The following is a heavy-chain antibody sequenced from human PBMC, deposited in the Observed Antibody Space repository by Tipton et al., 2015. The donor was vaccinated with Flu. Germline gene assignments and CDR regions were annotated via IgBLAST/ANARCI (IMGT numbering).Heavy chain of an antibody. J-gene: IGHJ4*01. CDR2: IYHSGST. V-gene: IGHV4-30-2*01. D-gene: IGHD3-10*01. Sequence: LRLSCAVSGGSISSGGYSWSWIRQPPGKGLEWIGYIYHSGSTYYTPSLTSRVTISVDRSKNPFSLKLRSVTAADTAVYYCARGGLRWFGELSPGYFDYRGHGTLVTVSS. CDR3: ARGGLRWFGELSPGYFDY. CDR1: GGSISSGGYS.